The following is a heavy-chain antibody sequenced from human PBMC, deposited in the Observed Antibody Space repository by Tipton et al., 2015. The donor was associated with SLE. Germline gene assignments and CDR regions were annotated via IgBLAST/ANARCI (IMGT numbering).Heavy chain of an antibody. CDR3: AKEMPSGYSGYYFDY. CDR1: GFTFDDYA. D-gene: IGHD3-22*01. J-gene: IGHJ4*02. CDR2: ISWNSGSI. V-gene: IGHV3-9*01. Sequence: SLRLSCAASGFTFDDYAMHWVRQAPGKGLEWVSGISWNSGSIGYADSVKGRFTISRDNSKNTLYLQMNSLRAEDTAVYYCAKEMPSGYSGYYFDYWGQGTLVTVSS.